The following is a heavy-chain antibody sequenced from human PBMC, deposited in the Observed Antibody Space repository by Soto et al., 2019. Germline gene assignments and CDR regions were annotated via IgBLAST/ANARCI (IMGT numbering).Heavy chain of an antibody. CDR2: ISYDGSNK. J-gene: IGHJ6*04. D-gene: IGHD3-9*01. V-gene: IGHV3-30*18. CDR1: GFTFSSYG. Sequence: AGGSLRLSCAASGFTFSSYGMHWVRQAPGKGLEWVAVISYDGSNKYYADSVKGRFTISRDNSKNTLYLQMNSLRAEDTAVYYCAKDLTRHTFILRYFAYYYGMDVWGKGTTVTVS. CDR3: AKDLTRHTFILRYFAYYYGMDV.